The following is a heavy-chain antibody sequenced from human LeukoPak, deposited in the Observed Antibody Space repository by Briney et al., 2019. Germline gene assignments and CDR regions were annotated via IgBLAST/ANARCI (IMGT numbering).Heavy chain of an antibody. J-gene: IGHJ3*02. V-gene: IGHV4-34*01. Sequence: SETLSLTCAVYGGSFSGYYWTWIRQPPGKGLKWIGEINHSGSTNYNPSLKSRVTISVDTSRNQFSLILTSVTAADTAVYFCARVRAAGSFDIWGQGTMVTVSS. CDR3: ARVRAAGSFDI. CDR1: GGSFSGYY. CDR2: INHSGST.